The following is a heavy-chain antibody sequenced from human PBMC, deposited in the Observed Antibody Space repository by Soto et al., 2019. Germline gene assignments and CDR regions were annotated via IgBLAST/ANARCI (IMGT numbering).Heavy chain of an antibody. J-gene: IGHJ4*02. CDR3: ARHERVTHYYYDSSGYYL. V-gene: IGHV4-39*01. CDR2: IYYSGST. CDR1: GGSISSSSYY. Sequence: SETLSLTCTVSGGSISSSSYYWGWIRQPPGKGLEWIGSIYYSGSTYYNPSLKSRVTISVDTSKNQFSLKLSSVTAADTAVYYFARHERVTHYYYDSSGYYLWGQGTLVTVSS. D-gene: IGHD3-22*01.